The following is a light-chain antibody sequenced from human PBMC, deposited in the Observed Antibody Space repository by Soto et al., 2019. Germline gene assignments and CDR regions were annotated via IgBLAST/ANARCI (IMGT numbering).Light chain of an antibody. CDR3: QHYDNSAALT. CDR1: QTVSSSC. J-gene: IGKJ4*01. V-gene: IGKV3-20*01. Sequence: EIVLTQSPGTLSLSPGESATLFCRASQTVSSSCLAWYQQKPGQAPRLLIYSVSSRATGIPDRFSGSGSGTDFTLTISRLQPEDFAVYYCQHYDNSAALTFGGGTKVDIK. CDR2: SVS.